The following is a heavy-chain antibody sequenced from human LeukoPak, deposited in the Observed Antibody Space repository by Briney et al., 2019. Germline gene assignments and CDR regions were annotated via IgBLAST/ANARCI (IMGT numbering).Heavy chain of an antibody. CDR2: INYSGST. CDR1: GGSISSYC. Sequence: PSETLSLTCTVSGGSISSYCWSWIRQSPGKGLEWIGYINYSGSTDYNPSLKSRVTISVDTSKNQFSLKLSSVTAADTAVYYCARSTRDAFDIWGQGTMVTVSS. CDR3: ARSTRDAFDI. J-gene: IGHJ3*02. V-gene: IGHV4-59*01.